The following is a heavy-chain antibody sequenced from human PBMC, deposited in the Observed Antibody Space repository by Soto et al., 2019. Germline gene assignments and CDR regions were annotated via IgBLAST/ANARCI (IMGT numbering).Heavy chain of an antibody. Sequence: QVQLQESGPGLVKPSETLSLTCTVSGGSVSSGSYYWSWIRQPQGKGLEWIGYIYYSGSTNYNPSLNTLVTISGDTVKNQLSLKLSAVTAAHTAVYYCASSPWRDYDGNSGLFDYWGQGTLVTVSS. CDR1: GGSVSSGSYY. J-gene: IGHJ4*02. V-gene: IGHV4-61*01. CDR2: IYYSGST. D-gene: IGHD4-17*01. CDR3: ASSPWRDYDGNSGLFDY.